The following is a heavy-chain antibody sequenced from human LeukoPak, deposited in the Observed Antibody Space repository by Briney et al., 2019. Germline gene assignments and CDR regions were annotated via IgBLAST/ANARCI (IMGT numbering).Heavy chain of an antibody. CDR2: IQHDGSDK. J-gene: IGHJ4*02. CDR3: ARVPTSRSDSPPRWPLWDY. CDR1: GFTFSSHW. V-gene: IGHV3-7*01. D-gene: IGHD2-21*01. Sequence: TGGSLRLSCATSGFTFSSHWTTWVRQAPGKGLEWVANIQHDGSDKSYLHSVTGRLTISRDNAKNSLYLQMNSLRAEDTAVYYCARVPTSRSDSPPRWPLWDYWGQGTQVTVSS.